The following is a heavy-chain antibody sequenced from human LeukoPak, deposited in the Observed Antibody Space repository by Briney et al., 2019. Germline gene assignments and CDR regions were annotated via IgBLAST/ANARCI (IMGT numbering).Heavy chain of an antibody. J-gene: IGHJ4*02. CDR1: GFTFSDYY. V-gene: IGHV3-11*01. CDR3: AKDRGFPAAAGYDY. Sequence: GGSLRLSCAASGFTFSDYYMSWVRQAPGKGREWVSHISSSTNTIYYADSVKGRFTISRDNSKNTLYLQMNSLRAGDTAVYYCAKDRGFPAAAGYDYWGQGTLVTVSS. CDR2: ISSSTNTI. D-gene: IGHD6-13*01.